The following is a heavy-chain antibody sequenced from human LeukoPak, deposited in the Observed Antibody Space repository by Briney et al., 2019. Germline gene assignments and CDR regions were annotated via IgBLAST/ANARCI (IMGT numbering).Heavy chain of an antibody. D-gene: IGHD6-6*01. V-gene: IGHV3-48*03. J-gene: IGHJ6*02. CDR1: GFTFSSYE. Sequence: GGSLRLSCAASGFTFSSYEMNRVRQAPGKGLEWVSYISSSGSTIYYADSVKGRFTISRDNAKNSLYLQMNSLRAEDTAVYYCAREYSSSSWYYGMDVWGQGTTVTVSS. CDR3: AREYSSSSWYYGMDV. CDR2: ISSSGSTI.